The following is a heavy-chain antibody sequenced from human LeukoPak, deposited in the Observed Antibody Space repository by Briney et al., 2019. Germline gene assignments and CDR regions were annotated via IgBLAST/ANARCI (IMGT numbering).Heavy chain of an antibody. Sequence: GGSLRLSCAASGFTFSRYGMHWVRQAPGKGLEWVAVVSFEGNNKYYADSVKGRFTISRDNSKNTLSLQMNSLRAEDTAVYYCAKDMGYYYGSGSYPPENDYWGQGTLVTVSS. CDR1: GFTFSRYG. D-gene: IGHD3-10*01. J-gene: IGHJ4*02. CDR3: AKDMGYYYGSGSYPPENDY. V-gene: IGHV3-30*18. CDR2: VSFEGNNK.